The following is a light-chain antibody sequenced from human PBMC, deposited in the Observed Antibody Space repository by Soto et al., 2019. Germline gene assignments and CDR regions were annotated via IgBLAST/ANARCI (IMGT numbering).Light chain of an antibody. CDR3: ISYASINTYV. CDR2: DVT. J-gene: IGLJ1*01. CDR1: SSDVGGYDY. V-gene: IGLV2-14*01. Sequence: QSALTQPASVSGSPGQSINISCTGTSSDVGGYDYVSWYQQHPGKAPKLMIYDVTNRPSGVSNRFSGSKSGNTASLTISGLQAEDEADYYCISYASINTYVFGTGTKVTVL.